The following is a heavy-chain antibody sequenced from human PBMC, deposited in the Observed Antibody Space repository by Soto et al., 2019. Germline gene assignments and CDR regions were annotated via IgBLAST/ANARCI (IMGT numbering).Heavy chain of an antibody. CDR2: IIPILGIA. CDR1: GGTFSSYT. Sequence: QVQLVQSGAEVKKPGSSVKVSCKASGGTFSSYTISWVRQAPGQGLEWMGRIIPILGIANYAQKFQGRVTITADKSTSTAYMELSSLRSEDTAVYYCARDGHCRSTSCQLDVWGQGTTVTVSS. J-gene: IGHJ6*02. D-gene: IGHD2-2*01. CDR3: ARDGHCRSTSCQLDV. V-gene: IGHV1-69*08.